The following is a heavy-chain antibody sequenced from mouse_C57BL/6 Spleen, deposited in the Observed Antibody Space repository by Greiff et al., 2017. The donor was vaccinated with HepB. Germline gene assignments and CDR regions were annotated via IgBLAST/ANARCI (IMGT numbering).Heavy chain of an antibody. Sequence: EVQLQQSGPELVKPGASVKIPCKASGYTFTDYNMDWVKQSHGKSLEWIGDIHPNNGGTIYNQKFKGKATLTVDNSSSTAYLELRSLTSEDTAVYYCARSAVTTVVAKTSYFDYWGQGTTLTVSS. V-gene: IGHV1-18*01. CDR1: GYTFTDYN. CDR3: ARSAVTTVVAKTSYFDY. CDR2: IHPNNGGT. J-gene: IGHJ2*01. D-gene: IGHD1-1*01.